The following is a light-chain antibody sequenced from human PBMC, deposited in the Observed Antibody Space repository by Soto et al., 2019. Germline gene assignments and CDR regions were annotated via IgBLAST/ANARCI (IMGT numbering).Light chain of an antibody. Sequence: QSALTQPPSASGSPGQSVTISCTGTSSEAGGYNDVSWYQQHPAKAPKFIIYGVTKRPSGVPDRISSSKSGNSASLTVSRLQAEDEADYYCSSYAGSNNFVLFGGGTKVTVL. CDR3: SSYAGSNNFVL. CDR1: SSEAGGYND. J-gene: IGLJ2*01. CDR2: GVT. V-gene: IGLV2-8*01.